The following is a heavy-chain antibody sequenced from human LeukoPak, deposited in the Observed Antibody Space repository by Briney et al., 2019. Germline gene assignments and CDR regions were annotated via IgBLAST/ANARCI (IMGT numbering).Heavy chain of an antibody. CDR3: AKDRYYGSGSYYVD. D-gene: IGHD3-10*01. Sequence: GGSLRLSCAASGFTFSSYAMSWVRQAPGKGLEWVSAISGSGGSTYYADSVKGRFTISRDNSKNTLYLQMNSLRAEDTALYYCAKDRYYGSGSYYVDWGQGTLVTVSS. CDR1: GFTFSSYA. V-gene: IGHV3-23*01. CDR2: ISGSGGST. J-gene: IGHJ4*02.